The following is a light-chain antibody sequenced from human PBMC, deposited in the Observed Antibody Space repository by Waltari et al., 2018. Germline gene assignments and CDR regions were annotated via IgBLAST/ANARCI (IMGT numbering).Light chain of an antibody. V-gene: IGKV4-1*01. CDR2: WAS. CDR3: QQYYSTPPYT. CDR1: QSVLYSSNNKNY. J-gene: IGKJ2*01. Sequence: DIVMTQSPDSLAVSLGERATINCKSSQSVLYSSNNKNYLAWYQQKPGQPPKLLIYWASTRESGFPDRFSGSGSWTDFTLTISSLQAEDVAVYYCQQYYSTPPYTFGQGTKLEIK.